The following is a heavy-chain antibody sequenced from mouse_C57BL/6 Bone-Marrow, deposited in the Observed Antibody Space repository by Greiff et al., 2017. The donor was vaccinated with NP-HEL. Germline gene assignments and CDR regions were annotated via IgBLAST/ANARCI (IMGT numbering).Heavy chain of an antibody. CDR1: GFTFSSYG. CDR3: ASPYDYDVAWFAY. Sequence: EFHLLASGGDLVKPGGSLKLSCAASGFTFSSYGMSWVRQTPDKRLEWVATISSGGSYTYYPDSVKGRFTISRDNAKNTLYLQMSSLKSEDTAMYYCASPYDYDVAWFAYWGQGTLVTVSA. D-gene: IGHD2-4*01. CDR2: ISSGGSYT. J-gene: IGHJ3*01. V-gene: IGHV5-6*01.